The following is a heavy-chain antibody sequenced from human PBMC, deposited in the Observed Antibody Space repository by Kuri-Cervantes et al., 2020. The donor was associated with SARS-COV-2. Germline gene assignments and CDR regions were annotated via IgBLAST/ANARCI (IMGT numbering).Heavy chain of an antibody. Sequence: GGSLRLSCKGSGYSFTSYWIGWVRQMSGKGLEWMGIIYPSDSDTRYSPSFQGQVTISADKSISTAYLQWSSLKASDTAMYYCARQKFHYYDSSGYQGATDYWGQGTLVTVSS. CDR3: ARQKFHYYDSSGYQGATDY. D-gene: IGHD3-22*01. J-gene: IGHJ4*02. CDR2: IYPSDSDT. CDR1: GYSFTSYW. V-gene: IGHV5-51*01.